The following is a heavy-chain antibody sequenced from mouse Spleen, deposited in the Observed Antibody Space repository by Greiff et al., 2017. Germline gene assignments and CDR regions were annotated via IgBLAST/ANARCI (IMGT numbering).Heavy chain of an antibody. CDR1: GFTFSSYA. CDR2: ISSGGGNT. J-gene: IGHJ4*01. CDR3: ARLTYYGYDDAMDY. Sequence: EVKLMESGGGLVKPGGSLKLSCAASGFTFSSYAMSWVRQTPEKRLEWVATISSGGGNTYYPDSVKGRFTISRDNAKNTLYLQMSSLKSEDTAMYYCARLTYYGYDDAMDYWGQGTSVTVSS. D-gene: IGHD2-14*01. V-gene: IGHV5-9*04.